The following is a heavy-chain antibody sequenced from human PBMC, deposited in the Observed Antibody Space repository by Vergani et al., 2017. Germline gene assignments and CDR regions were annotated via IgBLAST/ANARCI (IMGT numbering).Heavy chain of an antibody. CDR2: IHYSENT. D-gene: IGHD6-19*01. J-gene: IGHJ5*02. CDR1: FDSIRNLY. Sequence: QLQLQDSGPGLVKSSETLSLTCSVSFDSIRNLYCNWIRQPPGKGLEWIGSIHYSENTNYNPSLKTRVTISVDTSKNQFSLTLTSVTAADTAVYYCASDTHSGQRADRWGQGILVTVTS. V-gene: IGHV4-59*11. CDR3: ASDTHSGQRADR.